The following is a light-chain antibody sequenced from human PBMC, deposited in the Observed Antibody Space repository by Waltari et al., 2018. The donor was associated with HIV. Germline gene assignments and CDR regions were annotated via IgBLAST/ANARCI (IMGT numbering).Light chain of an antibody. J-gene: IGLJ3*02. Sequence: SYELTQPPSVSVSPGQTARITCSGDTLPKKYAHWYQQKSGQAPVLVIYEDIQRPSGIPEGFAGSSSGTMAILTISGAQVEDEADYYCYSTESSGTHRVFGGGTKLTVL. CDR1: TLPKKY. V-gene: IGLV3-10*01. CDR3: YSTESSGTHRV. CDR2: EDI.